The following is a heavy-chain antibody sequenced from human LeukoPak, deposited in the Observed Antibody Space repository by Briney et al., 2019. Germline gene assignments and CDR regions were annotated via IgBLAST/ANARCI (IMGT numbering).Heavy chain of an antibody. D-gene: IGHD3-10*01. CDR3: ASAYYYGSGSYYNPPPDY. CDR1: GGSISSSSYY. J-gene: IGHJ4*02. CDR2: IYYSGST. V-gene: IGHV4-61*05. Sequence: PSETLSLTWTVSGGSISSSSYYWGWIRQPPGKGLEWIEYIYYSGSTNYNPSLKSRVTISVDTSKNQFSLKLSSVTAADTAVYYCASAYYYGSGSYYNPPPDYWGQGTLVTVSS.